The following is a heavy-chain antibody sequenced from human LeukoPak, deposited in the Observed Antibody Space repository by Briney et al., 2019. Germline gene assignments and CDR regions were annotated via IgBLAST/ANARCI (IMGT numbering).Heavy chain of an antibody. Sequence: ASVQVSCKASGYTFTGNYMHWVRQAPGQGLEWMGWINPNSGGTNYAQKFQGRVSMTRDTSISTAYMEMSRLRSDDTAVYYCAAETLGNYEYYFDYWGQGTLVTVSS. CDR2: INPNSGGT. CDR1: GYTFTGNY. V-gene: IGHV1-2*02. CDR3: AAETLGNYEYYFDY. J-gene: IGHJ4*02. D-gene: IGHD4-11*01.